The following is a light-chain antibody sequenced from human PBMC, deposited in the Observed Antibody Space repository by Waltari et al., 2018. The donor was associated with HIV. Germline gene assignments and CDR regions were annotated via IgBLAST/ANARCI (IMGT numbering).Light chain of an antibody. CDR3: CSYAGNYSYV. Sequence: QSALTQPRSVSGSPGQSVTISCTGTSSDVGDSTYVSWYRQNPGKDPKLMIYDVSKRPSGVPDRFSGSRSGNTASLTISGLQAEDEADYFCCSYAGNYSYVFGSGSRVTVL. CDR1: SSDVGDSTY. CDR2: DVS. V-gene: IGLV2-11*01. J-gene: IGLJ1*01.